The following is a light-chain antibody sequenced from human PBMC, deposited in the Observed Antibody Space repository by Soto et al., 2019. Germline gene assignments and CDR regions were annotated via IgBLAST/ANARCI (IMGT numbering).Light chain of an antibody. J-gene: IGKJ1*01. Sequence: EIVMTQSPATLSVSPGESATLSCRASQNIRSHLAWYQLRHGQAPRLLIYASSTRATGIPARFSGSGSGTELTRTISSLQSEDFALYFCQQYNVWPGWTFGQGTKVGVK. CDR3: QQYNVWPGWT. CDR1: QNIRSH. CDR2: ASS. V-gene: IGKV3-15*01.